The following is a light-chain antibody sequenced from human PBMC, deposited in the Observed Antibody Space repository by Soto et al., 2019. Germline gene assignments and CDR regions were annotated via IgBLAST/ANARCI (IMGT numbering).Light chain of an antibody. CDR2: DVT. J-gene: IGLJ1*01. CDR1: SSDVGGYNS. Sequence: QSALTQPASVSGSPGQSITISCTGTSSDVGGYNSVSWYQQHPGKAPKLILYDVTDRLSGVPYRFSGSKSGNTASLTISGLQAADEADYFCSSFTSSMTNVFGSGTKLTVL. V-gene: IGLV2-14*01. CDR3: SSFTSSMTNV.